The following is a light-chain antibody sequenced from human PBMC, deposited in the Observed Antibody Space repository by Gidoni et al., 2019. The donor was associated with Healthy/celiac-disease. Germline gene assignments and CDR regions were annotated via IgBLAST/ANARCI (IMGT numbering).Light chain of an antibody. CDR1: SSNIGNNA. CDR3: AAWDDSLNAPV. CDR2: YDD. Sequence: QSVLTQPPSVSEAPRHRVTISCSGSSSNIGNNAVNWYQQLPGKAPKLLIYYDDLLPSGVADRFSGSKSGTSASLAISGLQSEDEADYYCAAWDDSLNAPVFGGGTKLTVL. J-gene: IGLJ2*01. V-gene: IGLV1-36*01.